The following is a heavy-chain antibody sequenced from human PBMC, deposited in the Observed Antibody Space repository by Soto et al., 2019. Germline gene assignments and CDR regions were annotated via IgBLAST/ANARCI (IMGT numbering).Heavy chain of an antibody. V-gene: IGHV1-69*05. Sequence: QVQLVQSGAEVKKPGSSVKVSCKASGGTFSSYAISWVRQAPGQGLEWMGGIIPIFGTANYAQKFQGRVTXTXDXXTSTAYMELSSLRSEDTAVYYCAKPNSGYSYGFDYWGQGTLVTVSS. CDR3: AKPNSGYSYGFDY. CDR2: IIPIFGTA. J-gene: IGHJ4*02. D-gene: IGHD5-18*01. CDR1: GGTFSSYA.